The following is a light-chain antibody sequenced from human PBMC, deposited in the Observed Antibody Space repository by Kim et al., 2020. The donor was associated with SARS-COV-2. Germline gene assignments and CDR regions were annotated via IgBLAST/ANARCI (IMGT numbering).Light chain of an antibody. V-gene: IGLV4-69*01. CDR3: QTWGTGIRV. Sequence: QLVLTQSPSASASLGASVKLTCALSSGHSSHAIAWHQQQPEKGPRYLMKINSDGSHSKGDGMPDRFSGSSSGAERYLTISSVQSEDEADYYCQTWGTGIRVFGGGTKLTVL. J-gene: IGLJ3*02. CDR1: SGHSSHA. CDR2: INSDGSH.